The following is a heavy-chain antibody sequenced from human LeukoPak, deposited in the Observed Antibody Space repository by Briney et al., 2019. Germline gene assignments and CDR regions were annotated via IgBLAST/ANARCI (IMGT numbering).Heavy chain of an antibody. V-gene: IGHV5-51*01. CDR1: GYNFTTYW. CDR3: ARGAGGYGYYYNYGLEV. CDR2: IYPDDSDT. J-gene: IGHJ6*02. Sequence: GESLKISCKGSGYNFTTYWIGWVRQMPGKGLEWMGIIYPDDSDTRYSPSFQGQVTISVDKSISTAYLQWSSLKASDTAIYYCARGAGGYGYYYNYGLEVWGQGTTVTVSS. D-gene: IGHD5-12*01.